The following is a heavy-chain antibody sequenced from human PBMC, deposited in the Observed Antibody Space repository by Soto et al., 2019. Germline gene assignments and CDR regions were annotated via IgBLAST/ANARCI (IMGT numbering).Heavy chain of an antibody. Sequence: QVQLVQSGAEVKKPWASVTVSCKASGYTFPSYDINWVRQATGQGLAWMGWMNPNSGNSVYAQKFQGRVTMTRNTSISTAYMELSSLRYEDTAVYYCARERGGIDYWGQGTLVTVSS. J-gene: IGHJ4*02. V-gene: IGHV1-8*01. CDR1: GYTFPSYD. D-gene: IGHD3-10*01. CDR3: ARERGGIDY. CDR2: MNPNSGNS.